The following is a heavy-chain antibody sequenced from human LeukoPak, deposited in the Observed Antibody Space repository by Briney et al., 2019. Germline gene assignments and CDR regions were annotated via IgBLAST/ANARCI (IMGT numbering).Heavy chain of an antibody. CDR3: ARARSGDSSGYPPVWYFDL. D-gene: IGHD3-22*01. J-gene: IGHJ2*01. CDR1: GGTFSSYA. CDR2: IIPIFGTA. V-gene: IGHV1-69*05. Sequence: SVKVSCKASGGTFSSYAISWVRQAPGQGLEWMGRIIPIFGTANYAQKFQGRVTITTDESTSTAYMELSSLRSEDAAVYYCARARSGDSSGYPPVWYFDLWGRGTLVTVSS.